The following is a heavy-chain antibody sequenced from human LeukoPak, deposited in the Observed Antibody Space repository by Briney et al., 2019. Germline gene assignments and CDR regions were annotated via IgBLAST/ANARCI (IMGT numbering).Heavy chain of an antibody. CDR2: IWYDGSNK. J-gene: IGHJ4*02. D-gene: IGHD5-18*01. CDR3: ARDGPLDTAMILGY. V-gene: IGHV3-33*01. CDR1: GFTFSSYG. Sequence: GGSLRLSCAAPGFTFSSYGMHWVRQAPGRGLEWVAVIWYDGSNKYYADSVKGRFTISRDNSKNTLYLQMNSLRAEDTAVYYCARDGPLDTAMILGYWGQGTLVTVSS.